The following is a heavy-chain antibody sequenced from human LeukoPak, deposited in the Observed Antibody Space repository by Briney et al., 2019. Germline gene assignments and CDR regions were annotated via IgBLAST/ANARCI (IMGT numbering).Heavy chain of an antibody. CDR1: GFTFSSFA. Sequence: GGSLRLSCAASGFTFSSFAMSWVRQAPGKGLEWVSTIVGSGDSTYYADSVKGRFTISRDNSKNTLYLQMNSLRAEDTAVYYCANTYSSSWYPLFDSWGQGTLVTVSS. CDR2: IVGSGDST. CDR3: ANTYSSSWYPLFDS. J-gene: IGHJ4*02. D-gene: IGHD6-13*01. V-gene: IGHV3-23*01.